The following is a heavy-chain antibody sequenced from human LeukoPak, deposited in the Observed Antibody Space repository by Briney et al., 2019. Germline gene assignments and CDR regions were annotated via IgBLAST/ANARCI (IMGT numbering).Heavy chain of an antibody. CDR1: DGSISSYY. CDR2: VSYSGST. CDR3: ARFRSAVAGTYNYYYLDV. Sequence: SETLSLTCTVSDGSISSYYWSWIRLPPGKGLEYIGYVSYSGSTNYNPPLESRLTISLDTSKNQISLRLRSVTAADTAVYYCARFRSAVAGTYNYYYLDVWGKGTTVTVSS. D-gene: IGHD6-19*01. V-gene: IGHV4-59*01. J-gene: IGHJ6*03.